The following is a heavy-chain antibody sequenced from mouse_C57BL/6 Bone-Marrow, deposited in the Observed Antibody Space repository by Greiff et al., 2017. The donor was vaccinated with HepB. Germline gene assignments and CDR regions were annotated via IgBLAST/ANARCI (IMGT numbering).Heavy chain of an antibody. D-gene: IGHD1-1*01. CDR3: ARNRGLLLLPYFDY. J-gene: IGHJ2*01. CDR2: IWSGGST. CDR1: GFSLTSYG. V-gene: IGHV2-2*01. Sequence: VKLVESGPGLVQPSQSLSITCTVSGFSLTSYGVHWVRQSPGKGLEWLGVIWSGGSTDYNAAFISRLSISKDNSKSQVFFKMNSLQADDTAIYYCARNRGLLLLPYFDYWGQGTTLTVSS.